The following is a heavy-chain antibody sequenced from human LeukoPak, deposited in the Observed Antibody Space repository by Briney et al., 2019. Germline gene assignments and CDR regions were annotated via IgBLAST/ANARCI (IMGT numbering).Heavy chain of an antibody. D-gene: IGHD5-18*01. J-gene: IGHJ5*02. Sequence: PSETLSLTCTVSGGSISSYYWSWIRQPPGKGLEWIGSIYYSGSTYYNPSLKSRVTISVDTSKNQFSLKLSSVTTADTGVYYCASGPTIGYSYADWFDPWGQGTLVTVSS. CDR2: IYYSGST. V-gene: IGHV4-39*01. CDR1: GGSISSYY. CDR3: ASGPTIGYSYADWFDP.